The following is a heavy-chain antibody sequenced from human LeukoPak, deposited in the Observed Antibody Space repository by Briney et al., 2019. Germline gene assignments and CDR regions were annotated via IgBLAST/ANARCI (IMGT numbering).Heavy chain of an antibody. Sequence: SETLSLTCTVSGGSISSYYWSWIRQPAGKGLEWIGRIYTSESPTYNPSLKSRVTMSVDTSKNQFSLKLSSVTAADTAVYYCARAAHSGSLAPFDYWGQGTLVTVSS. CDR1: GGSISSYY. J-gene: IGHJ4*02. V-gene: IGHV4-4*07. CDR3: ARAAHSGSLAPFDY. CDR2: IYTSESP. D-gene: IGHD1-26*01.